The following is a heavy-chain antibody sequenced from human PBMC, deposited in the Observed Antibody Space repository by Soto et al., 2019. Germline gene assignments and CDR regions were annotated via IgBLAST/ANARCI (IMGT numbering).Heavy chain of an antibody. CDR1: GYSFTDYH. V-gene: IGHV1-2*04. D-gene: IGHD2-8*01. Sequence: GASVKVSCKASGYSFTDYHIHWVRQAPGRGLEWLGRINPKSGGTSTAQKFQGWVTMTTDTSISTASMELTRLTSDDTAIYYCARGDSTDCSNGVCSFFYNHDMDVWGQGTLVTVSS. CDR3: ARGDSTDCSNGVCSFFYNHDMDV. CDR2: INPKSGGT. J-gene: IGHJ4*02.